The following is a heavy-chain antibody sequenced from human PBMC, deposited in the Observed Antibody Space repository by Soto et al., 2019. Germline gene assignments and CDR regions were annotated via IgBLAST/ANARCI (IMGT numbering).Heavy chain of an antibody. Sequence: ASVKVSCKASGYTFTSYGISWVRQAPGQGLEWMGWISAYNGNTNYAQKLQGRVTMTTDTSTSTAYMELRSLRSDDTAVYYCARSKWQWLVSPSDYWGQGTLVTVSS. J-gene: IGHJ4*02. V-gene: IGHV1-18*04. CDR2: ISAYNGNT. CDR1: GYTFTSYG. CDR3: ARSKWQWLVSPSDY. D-gene: IGHD6-19*01.